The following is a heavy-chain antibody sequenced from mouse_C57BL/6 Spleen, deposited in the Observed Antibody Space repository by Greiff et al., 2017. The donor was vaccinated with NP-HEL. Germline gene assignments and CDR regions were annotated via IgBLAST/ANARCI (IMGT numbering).Heavy chain of an antibody. CDR1: GFTFSDFY. Sequence: EVKLVESGGGLVQSGRSLRLSCATSGFTFSDFYMEWVRQAPGKGLEWIAASRNKANDYTTEYSASVKGRFIVSRDTSQSILYLQMNALRAEDTAIYYCARASYYYGSSPYWYFDVWGTGTTVTVSS. V-gene: IGHV7-1*01. CDR3: ARASYYYGSSPYWYFDV. CDR2: SRNKANDYTT. D-gene: IGHD1-1*01. J-gene: IGHJ1*03.